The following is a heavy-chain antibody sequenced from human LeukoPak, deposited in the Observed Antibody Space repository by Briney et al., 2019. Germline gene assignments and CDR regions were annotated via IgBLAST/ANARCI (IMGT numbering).Heavy chain of an antibody. CDR2: INTSGTS. D-gene: IGHD6-25*01. CDR1: GGSISSYY. CDR3: AREGGGPRWVDP. Sequence: RAAETLSLTCNVSGGSISSYYWSWIRQPAGKGLEWIGRINTSGTSNYNPSLRSRVTMSVHTSKNQFSLKLTSVTAADTAVYYCAREGGGPRWVDPWVQGTLVTVSS. V-gene: IGHV4-4*07. J-gene: IGHJ5*02.